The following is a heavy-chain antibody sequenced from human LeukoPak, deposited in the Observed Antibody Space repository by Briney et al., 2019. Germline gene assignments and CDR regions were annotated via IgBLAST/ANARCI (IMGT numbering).Heavy chain of an antibody. Sequence: PGGSLRLSCAASGFTFSSCGMHWVRQAPGKGLEWVAVIWYDGSNKYYADSVKGRFTISRDNSKNTLYLQMNSLRAEDTAVYYCARDGAYYDSSGYPQNWFDPWGQGTLVTVSS. D-gene: IGHD3-22*01. CDR1: GFTFSSCG. CDR3: ARDGAYYDSSGYPQNWFDP. V-gene: IGHV3-33*08. J-gene: IGHJ5*02. CDR2: IWYDGSNK.